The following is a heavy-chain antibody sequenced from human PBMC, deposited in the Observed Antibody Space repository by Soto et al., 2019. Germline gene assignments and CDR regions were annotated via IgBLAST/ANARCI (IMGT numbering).Heavy chain of an antibody. CDR2: TYYRSKWYN. J-gene: IGHJ5*02. D-gene: IGHD6-13*01. V-gene: IGHV6-1*01. CDR1: GDSVSSNSAA. Sequence: QVQLQQSGPGLVKPSLTLSLTCAIYGDSVSSNSAAWNWIRQSPSRGLECLGRTYYRSKWYNDYAVSVKSRTTINPPTSKDQCSLQLNAVTPVDTAVSYCARAKPPGIAAAGTGWGAWSDPWGQGTLVTVSS. CDR3: ARAKPPGIAAAGTGWGAWSDP.